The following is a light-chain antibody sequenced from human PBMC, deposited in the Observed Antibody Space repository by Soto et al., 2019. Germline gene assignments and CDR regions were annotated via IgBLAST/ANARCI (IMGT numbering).Light chain of an antibody. CDR2: GSS. CDR1: GNVGTN. V-gene: IGKV3D-15*01. J-gene: IGKJ4*01. Sequence: MVMTQSPAALSVSPGERVTLSCRASGNVGTNLAWYQQRPGQPPKLLIYGSSTRATGISATFSGSGSGTEFTLTISSMKSEESAVYYCQKYHNWGLSFGGGTKVEIK. CDR3: QKYHNWGLS.